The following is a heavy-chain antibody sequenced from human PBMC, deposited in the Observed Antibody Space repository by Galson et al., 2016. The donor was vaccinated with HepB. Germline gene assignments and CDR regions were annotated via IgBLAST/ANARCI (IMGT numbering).Heavy chain of an antibody. CDR2: ISSDGSHK. CDR1: GFSFNSNT. J-gene: IGHJ4*02. CDR3: AKRGGLDYSFDY. Sequence: SLRLSCAASGFSFNSNTMHWARQAPGKGLEWVALISSDGSHKYYANSVKGRFTISRDNSKNTLYLQMDSLRAEDTAVSYCAKRGGLDYSFDYWGQGTLVTVSS. V-gene: IGHV3-30*18. D-gene: IGHD3-16*01.